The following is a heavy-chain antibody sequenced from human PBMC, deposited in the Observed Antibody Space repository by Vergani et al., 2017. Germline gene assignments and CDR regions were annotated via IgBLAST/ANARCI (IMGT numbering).Heavy chain of an antibody. CDR3: ARGRCLGGSCYKHFFDY. J-gene: IGHJ4*02. CDR2: IHTSGST. Sequence: QVQLQESGPGLVKPSQTLSLTCTVSGGSITSHNYYWSWIRQPAGKGLGWVGRIHTSGSTNYNHSLKRRVTMSEDTSKNQFSLNLIAVTAAATAVYFCARGRCLGGSCYKHFFDYWGQGILVTVSS. D-gene: IGHD2-15*01. V-gene: IGHV4-61*02. CDR1: GGSITSHNYY.